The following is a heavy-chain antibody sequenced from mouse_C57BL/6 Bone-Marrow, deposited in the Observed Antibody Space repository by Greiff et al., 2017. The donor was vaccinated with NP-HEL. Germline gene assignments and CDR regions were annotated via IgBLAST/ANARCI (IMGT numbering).Heavy chain of an antibody. J-gene: IGHJ3*01. D-gene: IGHD4-1*01. Sequence: VKLQQPGAELVKPGASVKLSCKASGYTFTSYWMHWVKQRPGQGLEWIGMIHPNSGSYNYNEQFKSKATLTVDKSSSSAYMQLSSLTSEDSAVYYCARSDWDGFAYWGQGTLVTVSA. V-gene: IGHV1-64*01. CDR3: ARSDWDGFAY. CDR1: GYTFTSYW. CDR2: IHPNSGSY.